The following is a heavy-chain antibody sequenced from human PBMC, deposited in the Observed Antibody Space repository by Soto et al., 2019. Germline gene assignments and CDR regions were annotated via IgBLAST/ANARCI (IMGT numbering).Heavy chain of an antibody. V-gene: IGHV4-31*03. CDR1: GASISRGAYY. CDR2: IYYSGSA. CDR3: ARGVLANWGPENWFDP. J-gene: IGHJ5*02. Sequence: PSETLSLTCSVSGASISRGAYYWSWIRQHPGKCLEWIGNIYYSGSAYYNPSLKSRVAISVDTSQNQFSLRLSSVTAADTAVYYCARGVLANWGPENWFDPWGQGTLVTVSS. D-gene: IGHD7-27*01.